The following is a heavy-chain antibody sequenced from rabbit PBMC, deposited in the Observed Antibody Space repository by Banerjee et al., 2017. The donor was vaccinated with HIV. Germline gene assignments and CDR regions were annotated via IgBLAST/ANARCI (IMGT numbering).Heavy chain of an antibody. J-gene: IGHJ4*01. Sequence: QEQLVESGGGLVQPEGSLTLTCTASGFDFSSNGMCWVRQAPGKRPEWIACIYTGDGSTYYANWAKGRFTISKTSSTTVSLQMTSLTAADTATYFCARDLAGVIGWNFDLWGQGTLVTVS. V-gene: IGHV1S47*01. CDR3: ARDLAGVIGWNFDL. D-gene: IGHD4-1*01. CDR2: IYTGDGST. CDR1: GFDFSSNG.